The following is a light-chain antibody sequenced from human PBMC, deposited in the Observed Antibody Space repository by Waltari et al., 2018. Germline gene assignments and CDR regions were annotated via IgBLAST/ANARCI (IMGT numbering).Light chain of an antibody. J-gene: IGKJ1*01. V-gene: IGKV4-1*01. Sequence: DIVMTQSPDSLPVSLGERATINCKSSQSVLYSSNNKNYLAWYQQKPGQPPKLLIYWASTRESGVPDRFSGSGSGTDFTLTISSLQAEYVAVYYCHQYYSIPQTFGQGTKVEIK. CDR1: QSVLYSSNNKNY. CDR2: WAS. CDR3: HQYYSIPQT.